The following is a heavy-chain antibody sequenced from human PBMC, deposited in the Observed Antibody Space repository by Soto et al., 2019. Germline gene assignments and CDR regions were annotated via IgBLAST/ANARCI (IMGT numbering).Heavy chain of an antibody. CDR3: AKDFGRFGELFDRPGGSRILDAFDI. J-gene: IGHJ3*02. V-gene: IGHV3-23*01. Sequence: GGSLRLSCAASGFTFSSYAMSWVRQAPGKGLEWVSAISGSGGSTYYADSVKGRFTISRDNSKNTLYLQMNSLRAEDTAVYYCAKDFGRFGELFDRPGGSRILDAFDIWGQGTMVTVSS. CDR2: ISGSGGST. D-gene: IGHD3-10*01. CDR1: GFTFSSYA.